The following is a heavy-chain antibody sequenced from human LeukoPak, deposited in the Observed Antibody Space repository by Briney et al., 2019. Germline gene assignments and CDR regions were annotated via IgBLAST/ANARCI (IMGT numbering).Heavy chain of an antibody. CDR3: AKRGAVIRVILVGFHKEAYYFDS. D-gene: IGHD3-10*01. V-gene: IGHV3-23*01. CDR2: IRGSGGGT. Sequence: GGSLRLSCAVSGITLSNYGMSWVRQAPGKGLEWVAGIRGSGGGTNYADSVKGRFTISRDNSKNTLYLQMNSLRAEDTAVYFCAKRGAVIRVILVGFHKEAYYFDSWGQGALVTVSS. J-gene: IGHJ4*02. CDR1: GITLSNYG.